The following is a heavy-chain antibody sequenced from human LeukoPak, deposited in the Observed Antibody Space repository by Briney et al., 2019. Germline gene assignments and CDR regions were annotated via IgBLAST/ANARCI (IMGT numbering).Heavy chain of an antibody. CDR3: ARDLGIGDPPDY. D-gene: IGHD4-17*01. CDR1: GYTFTSYA. CDR2: INAGNGNT. Sequence: GASVKVSCKASGYTFTSYAMHWVRQAPGQRLEWMGWINAGNGNTKYSQKFQGRVTITRDTSASTAYMELSSLRSEDTAVYYCARDLGIGDPPDYWGQGTLVTVSS. V-gene: IGHV1-3*01. J-gene: IGHJ4*02.